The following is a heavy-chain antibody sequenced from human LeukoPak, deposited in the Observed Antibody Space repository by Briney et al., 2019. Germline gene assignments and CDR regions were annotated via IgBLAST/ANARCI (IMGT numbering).Heavy chain of an antibody. Sequence: GGSLRLSCAVSGITLCNCGMSWVRQAPGKGLEWVAGLSGSGGGTNYADSVQGRFTISRDNPKNTLYLQMNSLRAEDTVVYLCAKRGVVIRVFLVGFHKEAYYFDSWGQGALVTVSS. V-gene: IGHV3-23*01. D-gene: IGHD3-10*01. J-gene: IGHJ4*02. CDR3: AKRGVVIRVFLVGFHKEAYYFDS. CDR2: LSGSGGGT. CDR1: GITLCNCG.